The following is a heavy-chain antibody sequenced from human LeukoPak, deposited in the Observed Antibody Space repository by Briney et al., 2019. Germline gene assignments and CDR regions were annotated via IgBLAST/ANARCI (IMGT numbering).Heavy chain of an antibody. CDR1: GYTLTELS. V-gene: IGHV1-24*01. J-gene: IGHJ4*02. CDR2: FDPEDGET. Sequence: ASVKVSCKVSGYTLTELSMHWVRQAPGKGLEWMGGFDPEDGETIYAQKFQGRVTMTGDTSTDTAYMELSSLRSEDTAVYYCATSRIVVVIPSFDYWGQGTLVTVSS. CDR3: ATSRIVVVIPSFDY. D-gene: IGHD3-22*01.